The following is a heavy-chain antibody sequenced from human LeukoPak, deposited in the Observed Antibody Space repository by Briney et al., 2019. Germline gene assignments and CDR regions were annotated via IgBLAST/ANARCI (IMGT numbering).Heavy chain of an antibody. V-gene: IGHV1-18*01. J-gene: IGHJ3*02. D-gene: IGHD6-19*01. CDR1: GYTLTELS. CDR3: ARDSPRVAVAGRSAFDI. Sequence: VASVKVSCKVSGYTLTELSMHWVRQAPGQGLEWMGWISAYNGNTNYAQKLQGRVTMTTDTSTSTAYMELRSLRSDDTAVYYCARDSPRVAVAGRSAFDIWGQGTMVTVSS. CDR2: ISAYNGNT.